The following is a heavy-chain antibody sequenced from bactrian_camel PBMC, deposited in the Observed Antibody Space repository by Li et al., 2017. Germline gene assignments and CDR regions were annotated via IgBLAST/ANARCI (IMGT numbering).Heavy chain of an antibody. CDR2: IDSDGRT. CDR3: AADRGGHNMARACGYIHEYQY. Sequence: LVESGGGSVQAGGSLKLSCTYSGYTSFIGCMGWFRQAPGKGPEGVAAIDSDGRTSIADSVKGRFTISKDNAKNTLYLQMNSLKPEDTAMYYCAADRGGHNMARACGYIHEYQYWGQGTQVTVS. J-gene: IGHJ4*01. CDR1: GYTSFIGC. D-gene: IGHD3*01. V-gene: IGHV3S26*01.